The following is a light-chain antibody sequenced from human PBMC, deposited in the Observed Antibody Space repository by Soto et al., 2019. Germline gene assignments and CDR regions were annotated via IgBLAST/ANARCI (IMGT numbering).Light chain of an antibody. CDR1: SSTVGGFNV. V-gene: IGLV2-23*01. Sequence: QSVLTQPASVSGSPGQSITISCTGTSSTVGGFNVVSWYQQHPGKAPKVIIYEGIKRPSGVSNRFSGSNSGSTASLTISGLQAEVEADYYCCSYVGATTYVFGTGTKLTVL. CDR3: CSYVGATTYV. J-gene: IGLJ1*01. CDR2: EGI.